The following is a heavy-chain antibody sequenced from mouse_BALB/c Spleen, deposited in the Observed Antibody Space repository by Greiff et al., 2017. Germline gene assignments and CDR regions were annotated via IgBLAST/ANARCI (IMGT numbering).Heavy chain of an antibody. CDR3: ARLLLRYWYFDV. Sequence: EVQVVESGGGLVQPGGSLKLSCAASGFTFSSYTMSWVRQTPEKRLEWVAYISNGGGSTYYPDTVKGRFTISRDNAKNTLYLQMSSLKSEDTAMYYCARLLLRYWYFDVWGAGTTVTVSS. V-gene: IGHV5-12-2*01. J-gene: IGHJ1*01. CDR2: ISNGGGST. CDR1: GFTFSSYT. D-gene: IGHD1-1*01.